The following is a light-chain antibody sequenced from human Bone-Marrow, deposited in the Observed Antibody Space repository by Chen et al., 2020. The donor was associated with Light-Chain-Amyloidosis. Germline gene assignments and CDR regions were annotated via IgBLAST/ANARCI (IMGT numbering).Light chain of an antibody. CDR2: RDT. V-gene: IGLV3-25*03. J-gene: IGLJ2*01. CDR1: DLPTKY. CDR3: QSADSSGTYEVI. Sequence: SYELTQPPPVSVSPGQTARITCSGDDLPTKYAYWYQHKPGQAPVLVIHRDTERPSGISERFSGSSSGTTATLTISGVQAEDEADYHCQSADSSGTYEVIFGGGTKLTVL.